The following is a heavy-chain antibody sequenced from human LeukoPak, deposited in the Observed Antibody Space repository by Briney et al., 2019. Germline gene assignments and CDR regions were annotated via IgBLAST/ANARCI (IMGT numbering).Heavy chain of an antibody. CDR1: GGSFSGYY. J-gene: IGHJ6*03. Sequence: SETLSLTCAVYGGSFSGYYWSWIHQPPGKGLEWIGEINHSGSTNYNPSLKSRVTISVDTSKNQFSLKLSSVTAADTAVYYCARLRFLEWLLRYYYYMDVWGKGTTVTVSS. CDR2: INHSGST. D-gene: IGHD3-3*01. V-gene: IGHV4-34*01. CDR3: ARLRFLEWLLRYYYYMDV.